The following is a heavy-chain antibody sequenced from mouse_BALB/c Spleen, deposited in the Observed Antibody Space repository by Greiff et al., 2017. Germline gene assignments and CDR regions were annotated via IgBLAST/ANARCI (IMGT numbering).Heavy chain of an antibody. CDR2: INSNGGST. D-gene: IGHD1-1*01. V-gene: IGHV5-6-3*01. CDR3: ARVPYYPGYFDY. J-gene: IGHJ2*01. Sequence: DVHLVESGGGLVQPGGSLKLSCAASGFTFSSYGMSWVRQTPDKRLELVATINSNGGSTYYPDSVKGRFTISRDNAKNTLYLQMSSLKSEDTAMYYCARVPYYPGYFDYWGQGTTLTVSS. CDR1: GFTFSSYG.